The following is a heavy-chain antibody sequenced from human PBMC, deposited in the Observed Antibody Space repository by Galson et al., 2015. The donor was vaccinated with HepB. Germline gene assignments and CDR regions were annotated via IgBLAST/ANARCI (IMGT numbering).Heavy chain of an antibody. CDR3: ARGIVVLPVEDYFDY. J-gene: IGHJ4*02. D-gene: IGHD2-2*01. CDR2: ISYDGSNK. CDR1: GLTFSSYT. Sequence: SLRLSCAVSGLTFSSYTMHWVRQAPGKGLEWVALISYDGSNKYYADSVKGRFTVSRDNSKNALYLQMNSLRAEDTAVYYCARGIVVLPVEDYFDYWGQGTLVTVSS. V-gene: IGHV3-30*01.